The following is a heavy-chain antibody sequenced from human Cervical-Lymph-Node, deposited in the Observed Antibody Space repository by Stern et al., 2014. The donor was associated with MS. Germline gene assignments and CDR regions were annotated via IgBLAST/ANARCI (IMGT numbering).Heavy chain of an antibody. V-gene: IGHV1-18*01. CDR3: ARWNNNFDWFDP. CDR1: GYTFTSFG. CDR2: IRSYNGDT. Sequence: VQLVQSGAEVKKPGASVKVSCKTYGYTFTSFGISWVRQAPGQGLEWMGWIRSYNGDTDYAQKFQGRVTMTTDTSTRTAYMELWSLRSDDTAVYYCARWNNNFDWFDPWGQGTLVTVSS. J-gene: IGHJ5*02. D-gene: IGHD1/OR15-1a*01.